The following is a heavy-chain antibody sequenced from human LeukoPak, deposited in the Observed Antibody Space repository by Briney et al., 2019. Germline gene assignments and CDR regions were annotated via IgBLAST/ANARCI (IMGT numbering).Heavy chain of an antibody. V-gene: IGHV3-7*01. CDR3: ARDLGTWFDP. J-gene: IGHJ5*02. Sequence: GGSLRLSCAASGFSFINYWMSWVRQAPGKGLEWVANIKVDGSEKYYVDSVKGRFTISRDNAKNSLYLQMNSLRADDTAGYYCARDLGTWFDPWGQGTLVTVSS. D-gene: IGHD3/OR15-3a*01. CDR2: IKVDGSEK. CDR1: GFSFINYW.